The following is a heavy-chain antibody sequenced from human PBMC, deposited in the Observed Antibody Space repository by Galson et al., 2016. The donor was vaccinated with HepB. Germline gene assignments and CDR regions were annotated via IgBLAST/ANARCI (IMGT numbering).Heavy chain of an antibody. CDR3: ARDISGYNGIMEFDN. V-gene: IGHV3-48*02. D-gene: IGHD3-22*01. Sequence: SLRLSCAASAFTFSTSGMNWVRQAPGKGLEWLSYISSTSSTISYADSVRGRFTISRDNAKNSLYLQMNSLRDEDTAVYYCARDISGYNGIMEFDNWGQGTLVTVSS. CDR2: ISSTSSTI. J-gene: IGHJ4*02. CDR1: AFTFSTSG.